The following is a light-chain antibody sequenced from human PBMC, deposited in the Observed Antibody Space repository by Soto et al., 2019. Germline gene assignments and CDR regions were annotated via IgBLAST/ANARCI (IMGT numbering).Light chain of an antibody. CDR3: SSYSTTSSPHVL. CDR1: PSDIGRYNY. CDR2: EVT. Sequence: QLVLTQPASVSGSPGQSITISCTGTPSDIGRYNYVSWYQQFPGKVPKLLIYEVTSRPSEVSARFSGSKSGSTASLTISGLQAEDEADYYCSSYSTTSSPHVLFGGGTQLTVL. V-gene: IGLV2-14*01. J-gene: IGLJ2*01.